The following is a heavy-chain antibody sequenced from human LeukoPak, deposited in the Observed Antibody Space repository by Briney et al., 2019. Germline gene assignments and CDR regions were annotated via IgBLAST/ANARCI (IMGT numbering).Heavy chain of an antibody. Sequence: SETLSLTCAVYGGSFSGYYWSWIRQPPGKGLEWIGEINHSGSTNYNPSLKSRVTISVDTSKNQFSLKLSSVTAADTAVYYCARAGRITGTTALFDYWGQGTLVTVSS. CDR1: GGSFSGYY. J-gene: IGHJ4*02. CDR2: INHSGST. CDR3: ARAGRITGTTALFDY. V-gene: IGHV4-34*01. D-gene: IGHD1-20*01.